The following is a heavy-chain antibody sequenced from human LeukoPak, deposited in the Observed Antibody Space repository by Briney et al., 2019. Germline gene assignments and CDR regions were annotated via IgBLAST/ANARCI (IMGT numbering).Heavy chain of an antibody. CDR3: ARDCGCGYCSSTSCRRHYYYYYGMDV. CDR2: ISYDGGNK. J-gene: IGHJ6*02. Sequence: PGGSLRLSCAASGFTFSSYAMHWVRQAPGKGLEWVAVISYDGGNKYYADSVKGRFTISRDNSKNTLYLQMNSLRAQDTAVYYCARDCGCGYCSSTSCRRHYYYYYGMDVWGQGTTVTISS. V-gene: IGHV3-30-3*01. CDR1: GFTFSSYA. D-gene: IGHD2-2*01.